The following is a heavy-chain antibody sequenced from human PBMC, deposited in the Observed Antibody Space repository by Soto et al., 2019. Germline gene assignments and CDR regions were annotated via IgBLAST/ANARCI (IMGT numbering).Heavy chain of an antibody. Sequence: ASVKVSCKSSGYSFTTYGISWVRQAPGQGLEWMGWISPYTGKTNYAQKLQGRVTMTTDTSTSTAYMDPRSLRSDDTAVYYCASDHRGLCYIVVVPAAISRYYFDYWGQGTLVTVSS. CDR3: ASDHRGLCYIVVVPAAISRYYFDY. CDR2: ISPYTGKT. CDR1: GYSFTTYG. V-gene: IGHV1-18*04. J-gene: IGHJ4*02. D-gene: IGHD2-2*02.